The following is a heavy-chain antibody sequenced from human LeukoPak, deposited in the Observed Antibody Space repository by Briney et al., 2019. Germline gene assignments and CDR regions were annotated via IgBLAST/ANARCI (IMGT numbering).Heavy chain of an antibody. J-gene: IGHJ5*02. V-gene: IGHV4-34*01. CDR3: ARYGGGPRHTRYQLLYRWFDP. Sequence: SETLSLTCAVYGGSFSGYYWSWIRQPPGKGLEWIGEINHSGSTNYNPSLKSRVAISVDTSKNQFSLKLSSATAADTAVYYCARYGGGPRHTRYQLLYRWFDPWGQGTLVTVSS. CDR2: INHSGST. D-gene: IGHD2-2*02. CDR1: GGSFSGYY.